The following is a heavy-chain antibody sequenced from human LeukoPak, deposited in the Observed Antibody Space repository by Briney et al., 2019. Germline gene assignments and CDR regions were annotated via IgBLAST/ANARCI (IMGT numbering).Heavy chain of an antibody. V-gene: IGHV4-59*12. J-gene: IGHJ4*02. CDR1: GGSISSYY. Sequence: SETLSLTCTVSGGSISSYYWSWIRQPPGKGLEWIGYIYYSGSTNYNPSLKSRVTISVDTSKNQFSLKLSSVTAADAAVYYCARVAYSGYDYRGYFDYWGQGTLVTVSS. D-gene: IGHD5-12*01. CDR2: IYYSGST. CDR3: ARVAYSGYDYRGYFDY.